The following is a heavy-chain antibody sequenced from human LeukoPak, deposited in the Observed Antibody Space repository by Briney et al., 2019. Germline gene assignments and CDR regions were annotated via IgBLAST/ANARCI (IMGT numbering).Heavy chain of an antibody. CDR1: GGSISSYY. Sequence: SETLSLTCTVSGGSISSYYWSWIRQPPGKGLEWIGYIYNSGSTNYNPSVKSRVTISVDTSKKQFSLKLSSVTAADTAVYYCARGGATRWLQGEFWGQGTLVTVSS. D-gene: IGHD5-24*01. V-gene: IGHV4-59*01. CDR3: ARGGATRWLQGEF. J-gene: IGHJ4*02. CDR2: IYNSGST.